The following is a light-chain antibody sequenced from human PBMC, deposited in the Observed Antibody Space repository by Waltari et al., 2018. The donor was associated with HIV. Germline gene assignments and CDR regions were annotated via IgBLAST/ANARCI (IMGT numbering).Light chain of an antibody. J-gene: IGLJ3*02. CDR3: SSYSTRGFVL. CDR1: ASDMTTFNF. Sequence: SALTQPASVSGSPGQSITISCTGPASDMTTFNFVSWYQQSPGRAPKLIIFEVYFRPSVVSARFSGSESGDTASLTISSLLAEDEGDYFCSSYSTRGFVLFGGGTKVTVL. CDR2: EVY. V-gene: IGLV2-14*01.